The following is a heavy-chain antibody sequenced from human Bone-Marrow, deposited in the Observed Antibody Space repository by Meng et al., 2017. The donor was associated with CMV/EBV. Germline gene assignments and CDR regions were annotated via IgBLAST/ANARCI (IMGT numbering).Heavy chain of an antibody. CDR3: ASRLYSNYFYGMDV. Sequence: GGSLRLSCAVSEFTFDIYSMHWVRQAPGEGPEWVAVISYDGGIQFYAESVKGRFTISRDNAKDTLYLQMNTLRAEDTAVYYCASRLYSNYFYGMDVWGQGTTVTISS. J-gene: IGHJ6*02. V-gene: IGHV3-30*04. CDR1: EFTFDIYS. CDR2: ISYDGGIQ. D-gene: IGHD4-11*01.